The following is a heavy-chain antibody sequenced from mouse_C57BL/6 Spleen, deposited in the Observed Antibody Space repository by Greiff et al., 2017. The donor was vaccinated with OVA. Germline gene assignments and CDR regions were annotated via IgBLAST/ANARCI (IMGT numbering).Heavy chain of an antibody. CDR2: IDPETGGT. V-gene: IGHV1-15*01. CDR1: GYTFTDYE. J-gene: IGHJ2*01. CDR3: TSLYYGYDDY. D-gene: IGHD2-2*01. Sequence: VHLVESGAELVRPGASVTLSCKASGYTFTDYEMHWVKQTPVHGLEWIGAIDPETGGTAYNQKFKGKAILTADKSSSTAYMELRSLTSEDSAVYYCTSLYYGYDDYWGQGTTLTVSS.